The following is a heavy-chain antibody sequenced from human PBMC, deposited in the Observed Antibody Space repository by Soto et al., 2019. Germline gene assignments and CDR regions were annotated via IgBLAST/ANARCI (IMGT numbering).Heavy chain of an antibody. D-gene: IGHD6-19*01. CDR3: AKDCRRLAVTGSAFDS. CDR1: GFTFNDYA. CDR2: ISGSGGHS. J-gene: IGHJ4*02. Sequence: GGSLRLSCAASGFTFNDYAMAWVRQAPGQGLEWVSSISGSGGHSSYVDSVRGRFTISRDNVNNIMSLDMSDLRAEDTALYYCAKDCRRLAVTGSAFDSWGQGALVTVSS. V-gene: IGHV3-23*01.